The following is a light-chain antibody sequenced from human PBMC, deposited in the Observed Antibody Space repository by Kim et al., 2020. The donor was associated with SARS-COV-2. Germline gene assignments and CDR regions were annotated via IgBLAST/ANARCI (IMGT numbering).Light chain of an antibody. Sequence: DIQMTQSPSSLSASVGDRVTITCRASQTVSNYLNWYQQKPGKAPKLLIYAASTLQSGVPSRFSGSGSGTDFTLAISRLQPEDFATYFCQQSYSAPRTFGQGTK. J-gene: IGKJ1*01. CDR3: QQSYSAPRT. CDR1: QTVSNY. CDR2: AAS. V-gene: IGKV1-39*01.